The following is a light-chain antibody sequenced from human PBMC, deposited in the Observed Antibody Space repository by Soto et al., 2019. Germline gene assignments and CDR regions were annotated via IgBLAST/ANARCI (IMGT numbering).Light chain of an antibody. CDR2: EGS. J-gene: IGLJ2*01. CDR1: SSDVGSYNL. Sequence: QSALTQPASVSGSPGQSITISCTGTSSDVGSYNLVSWYQQHPGKDPKLMIYEGSKRPSGVSNRFSGSKSGNTASLTISGLQAEDEADYYCCSYAGSSTWVFGGGTKLTAL. CDR3: CSYAGSSTWV. V-gene: IGLV2-23*01.